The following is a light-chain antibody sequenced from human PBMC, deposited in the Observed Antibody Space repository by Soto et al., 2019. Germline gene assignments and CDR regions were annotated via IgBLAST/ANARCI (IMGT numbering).Light chain of an antibody. CDR1: QPVSITY. CDR3: QQYNNWPPSIT. CDR2: GAS. J-gene: IGKJ5*01. Sequence: TKATGTLSLSPGESATLSCRSSQPVSITYLTWYQQKPGQAPRLLIFGASKRATGIPDRFSGSGSGTEFTLTISSLQSEDFAVYYCQQYNNWPPSITFGQGTRLEIK. V-gene: IGKV3D-15*01.